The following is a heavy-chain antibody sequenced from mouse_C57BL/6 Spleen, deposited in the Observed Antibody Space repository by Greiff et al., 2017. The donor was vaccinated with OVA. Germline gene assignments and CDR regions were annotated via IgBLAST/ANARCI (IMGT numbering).Heavy chain of an antibody. V-gene: IGHV10-1*01. Sequence: EVQLFESGGGLVQPKGSLKLSCAASGFSFNTYAMNWVRQAPGKGLEWVARIRSKSNNYATYYADSVKDRFTISRDDSESMLYLQMNNLKTEDTAMYYCVRGLLRNYAMDYWGQGTSVTVSS. J-gene: IGHJ4*01. CDR3: VRGLLRNYAMDY. CDR1: GFSFNTYA. D-gene: IGHD2-3*01. CDR2: IRSKSNNYAT.